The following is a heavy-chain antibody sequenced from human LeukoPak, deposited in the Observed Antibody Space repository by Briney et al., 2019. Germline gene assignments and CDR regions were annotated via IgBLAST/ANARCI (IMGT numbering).Heavy chain of an antibody. Sequence: GRSLRLSCAASGFTFSSYGMHWVRQAPDKGLEWVAVIWYDGSNKYYADSVKGRFTISRDNSKNTLYLQMNSLRAEDTAVYYCARDHGSGSYFSHCDYWAREPWSPSPQ. CDR2: IWYDGSNK. D-gene: IGHD3-10*01. J-gene: IGHJ4*02. V-gene: IGHV3-33*01. CDR1: GFTFSSYG. CDR3: ARDHGSGSYFSHCDY.